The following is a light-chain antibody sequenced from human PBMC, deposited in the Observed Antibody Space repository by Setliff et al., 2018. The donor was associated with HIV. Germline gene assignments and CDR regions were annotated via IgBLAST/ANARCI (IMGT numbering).Light chain of an antibody. CDR3: SSYAITNTLP. V-gene: IGLV2-14*01. CDR1: SSDVGGYNY. CDR2: EVS. J-gene: IGLJ1*01. Sequence: QSALAQPASVSGSPGQSITISCTGTSSDVGGYNYVSWYQQHPGKAPKLMIYEVSNRPSGVSNRFSGSKSGYTASLTISGLQAEDEADYYCSSYAITNTLPFGTGTKV.